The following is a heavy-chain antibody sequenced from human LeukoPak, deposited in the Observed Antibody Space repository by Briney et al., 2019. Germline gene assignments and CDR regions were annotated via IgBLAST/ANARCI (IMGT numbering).Heavy chain of an antibody. Sequence: GGSLRLPCAASGFTFSNYAIHWVRQAPGKGLECVSAISSIEGRIYYANSVKGRFTISRDNSKNMVFLQMGSLRAEDMAVYYCARARRDCSGGTCFSYYFDNWGQGTLVTVSP. V-gene: IGHV3-64*01. J-gene: IGHJ4*02. D-gene: IGHD2-15*01. CDR3: ARARRDCSGGTCFSYYFDN. CDR1: GFTFSNYA. CDR2: ISSIEGRI.